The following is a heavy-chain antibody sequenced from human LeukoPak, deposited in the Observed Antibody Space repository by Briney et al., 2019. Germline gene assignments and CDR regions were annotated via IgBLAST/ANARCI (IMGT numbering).Heavy chain of an antibody. Sequence: SETLSLTCAVYGGSFSGYYWSWIRQPPGKGLEWIGEINHSGSTNYNPSLKSRVTISVDTSKNQFSLKLSSVTAADTAVYYCARDLRGDSSGWYPYYYYGMDVWGQGTTVTVSS. V-gene: IGHV4-34*01. J-gene: IGHJ6*02. D-gene: IGHD6-19*01. CDR1: GGSFSGYY. CDR3: ARDLRGDSSGWYPYYYYGMDV. CDR2: INHSGST.